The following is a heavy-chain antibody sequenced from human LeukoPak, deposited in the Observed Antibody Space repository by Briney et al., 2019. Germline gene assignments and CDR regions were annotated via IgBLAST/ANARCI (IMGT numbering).Heavy chain of an antibody. Sequence: GGSLRLSCAASGFTFSSYAMSWVRQAPGKGLEWVSTISGSGGSTDYADFVKGRFTISRDNSKNTLYVQINSLRAEDTAVYYCAKESRRGHYDGSAYFDYWGQGTLVTVSS. V-gene: IGHV3-23*01. CDR2: ISGSGGST. CDR3: AKESRRGHYDGSAYFDY. D-gene: IGHD3-22*01. CDR1: GFTFSSYA. J-gene: IGHJ4*02.